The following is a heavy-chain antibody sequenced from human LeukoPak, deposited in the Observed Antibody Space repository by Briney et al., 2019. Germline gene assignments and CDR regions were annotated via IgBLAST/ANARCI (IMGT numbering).Heavy chain of an antibody. D-gene: IGHD2-15*01. J-gene: IGHJ4*02. CDR1: GFTFSSYG. Sequence: GGSLRLSCAAAGFTFSSYGMHWVSQAPGKGMEWVAVISYDGSNKYYADSVKGRFTISRDNSKNTLYLQMNSLRAEDTAVYYCAKDPAWYCSGGSCYLDYWGQGTLVTVSS. V-gene: IGHV3-30*18. CDR2: ISYDGSNK. CDR3: AKDPAWYCSGGSCYLDY.